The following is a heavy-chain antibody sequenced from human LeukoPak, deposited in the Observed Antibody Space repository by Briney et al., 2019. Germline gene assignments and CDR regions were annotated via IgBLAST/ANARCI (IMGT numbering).Heavy chain of an antibody. CDR1: GGSISSSY. D-gene: IGHD4-17*01. J-gene: IGHJ3*02. Sequence: PSETLSLTCTVSGGSISSSYWSWIRQPPGKGLEWIGYIYYSGSTNYNPSLKSRVTISINTSKNQFSLRLSSLTAADTAVYYCASPSTVTTTGGAFDIWGQGTMVTVSS. CDR3: ASPSTVTTTGGAFDI. CDR2: IYYSGST. V-gene: IGHV4-59*01.